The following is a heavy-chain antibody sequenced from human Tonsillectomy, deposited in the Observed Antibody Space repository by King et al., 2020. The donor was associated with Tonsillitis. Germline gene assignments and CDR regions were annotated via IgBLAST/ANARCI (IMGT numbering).Heavy chain of an antibody. D-gene: IGHD3-16*01. CDR3: AKDWGYYYDGMDV. CDR2: ISWNSGRI. Sequence: VQLVESGGGLVQPGRSLRLSCAASGFTFDDYAMHWVRQVPGKGRGGVSVISWNSGRIGYADFGKGGFTISRDNAKNSLYLQMNSLRAEDTALYYCAKDWGYYYDGMDVWGQGTTVTVSS. CDR1: GFTFDDYA. J-gene: IGHJ6*02. V-gene: IGHV3-9*01.